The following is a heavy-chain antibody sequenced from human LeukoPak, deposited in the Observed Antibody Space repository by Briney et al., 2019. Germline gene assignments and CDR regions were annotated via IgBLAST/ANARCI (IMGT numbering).Heavy chain of an antibody. CDR1: GVTFRIYG. V-gene: IGHV3-66*01. J-gene: IGHJ5*02. D-gene: IGHD6-19*01. CDR3: ARGSSGWYLGWFDP. Sequence: GGTLRLSCAASGVTFRIYGMSWVRQAPGKGLEWVSVIYSGGSTYYADSVKGRFTISRDNSKNTLYLQMNSLRAEDTAVYYCARGSSGWYLGWFDPWGQGTLVTVSS. CDR2: IYSGGST.